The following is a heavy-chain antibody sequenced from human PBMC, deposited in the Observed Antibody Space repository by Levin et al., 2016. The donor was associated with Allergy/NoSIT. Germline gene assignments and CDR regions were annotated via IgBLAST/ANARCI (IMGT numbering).Heavy chain of an antibody. J-gene: IGHJ4*02. CDR2: ISASGST. Sequence: WIRQPPGKGLEWIGRISASGSTNYNPSLKSRVTMSLDTSKNQFSLNLRSVTAADTAVYYCAREEFWSSYLHYWGQGILVTVSS. CDR3: AREEFWSSYLHY. V-gene: IGHV4-4*07. D-gene: IGHD3-3*01.